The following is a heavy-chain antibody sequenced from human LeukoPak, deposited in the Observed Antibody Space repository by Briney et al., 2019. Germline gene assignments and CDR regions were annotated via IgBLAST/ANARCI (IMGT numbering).Heavy chain of an antibody. V-gene: IGHV3-30*18. J-gene: IGHJ4*02. Sequence: PGRSLRLSCAASGFTFNNYGMHWVRQAPGKGLEWVAVISDDGSNKYYVDSVKGRFTISRDNSKNTLYLQMNSLRAEDTAVYYCAKDTGIRSVSSSSSNYWGQGTLVTVSS. CDR1: GFTFNNYG. CDR3: AKDTGIRSVSSSSSNY. D-gene: IGHD6-6*01. CDR2: ISDDGSNK.